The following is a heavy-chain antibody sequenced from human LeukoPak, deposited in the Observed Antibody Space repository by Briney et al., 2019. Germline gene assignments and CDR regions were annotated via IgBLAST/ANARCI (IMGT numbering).Heavy chain of an antibody. CDR1: GYTFTAYY. Sequence: ASVKVSCKASGYTFTAYYMHWVRRAPGQGLEWMGCINPNSGDTKYAQKFQGSVTMTRDTSITTAYMELSSLRSDDTAVYYCSTFDYWGQGTLVTVSS. CDR2: INPNSGDT. CDR3: STFDY. D-gene: IGHD5/OR15-5a*01. J-gene: IGHJ4*02. V-gene: IGHV1-2*02.